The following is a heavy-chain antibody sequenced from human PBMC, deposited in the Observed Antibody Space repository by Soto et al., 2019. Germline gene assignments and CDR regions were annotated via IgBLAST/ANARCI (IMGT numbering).Heavy chain of an antibody. J-gene: IGHJ6*02. D-gene: IGHD5-18*01. V-gene: IGHV1-3*01. CDR1: GYTFTSYA. Sequence: QVQLVQSGAEVKKPGASVKVSCKASGYTFTSYAMHWVRQAPGQRLEWMGWINAGNGNTKYSQKFQGRVTITRDTSASTAYMELSSLRSEDTAVYYSASLRHSPSYYYYYGMDVWGQGTTVTVSS. CDR3: ASLRHSPSYYYYYGMDV. CDR2: INAGNGNT.